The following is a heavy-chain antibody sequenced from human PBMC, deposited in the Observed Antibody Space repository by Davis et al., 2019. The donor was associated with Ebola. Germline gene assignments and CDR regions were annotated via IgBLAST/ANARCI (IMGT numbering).Heavy chain of an antibody. CDR2: IIPIFGTA. CDR1: GYTFTSYG. J-gene: IGHJ6*02. CDR3: ARDIESRYDFWSGPSGMDV. D-gene: IGHD3-3*01. Sequence: AASVKVSCKASGYTFTSYGISWVRQAPGQGLEWMRGIIPIFGTANYTQKFQGRVTITADKSTSTAYMELSSLRSEDTAVYYCARDIESRYDFWSGPSGMDVWGQGTTVTVSS. V-gene: IGHV1-69*06.